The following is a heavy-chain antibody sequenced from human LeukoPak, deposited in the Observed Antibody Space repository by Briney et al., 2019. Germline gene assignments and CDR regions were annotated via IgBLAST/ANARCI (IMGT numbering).Heavy chain of an antibody. CDR3: ARSYDSSGSDY. D-gene: IGHD3-22*01. J-gene: IGHJ4*02. CDR2: IYTSGST. Sequence: SETLSLTCTVSGGSLSSGSYYWSWIRQPAGKGLEWIGRIYTSGSTNYNPSLKSRVTISVDTSKNQFSLKLSSVTAADTAVYYCARSYDSSGSDYWGQGTLVTVSS. V-gene: IGHV4-61*02. CDR1: GGSLSSGSYY.